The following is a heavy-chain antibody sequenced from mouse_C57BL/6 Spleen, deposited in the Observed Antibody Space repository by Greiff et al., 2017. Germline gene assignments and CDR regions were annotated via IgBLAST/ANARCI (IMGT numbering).Heavy chain of an antibody. CDR1: GYTFTDYN. D-gene: IGHD1-1*01. Sequence: EVQRVESGPELVKPGASVKMSCKASGYTFTDYNMHWVKQSHGKSLEWIGYINPNNGGTSYNQKFKGKATLTVNKSSSTAYMELRSLTSEDSAVYYCARGDYYGSSPFAYWGQGTLVTVSA. V-gene: IGHV1-22*01. CDR3: ARGDYYGSSPFAY. J-gene: IGHJ3*01. CDR2: INPNNGGT.